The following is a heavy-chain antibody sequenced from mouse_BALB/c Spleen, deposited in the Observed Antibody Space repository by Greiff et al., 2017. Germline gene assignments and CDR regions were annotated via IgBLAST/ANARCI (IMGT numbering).Heavy chain of an antibody. CDR2: ISSGGSYT. Sequence: EVKLMESGGGLVKPGGSLKLSCAASGFTFSSYAMSWVRQSPEKRLEWVAEISSGGSYTYYPDTVTGRFTISRDNAKNTLYLEMSSLRSEDTAMYYCARVITTVVAEGFAYWGQGTLVTVSA. CDR3: ARVITTVVAEGFAY. V-gene: IGHV5-9-4*01. CDR1: GFTFSSYA. J-gene: IGHJ3*01. D-gene: IGHD1-1*01.